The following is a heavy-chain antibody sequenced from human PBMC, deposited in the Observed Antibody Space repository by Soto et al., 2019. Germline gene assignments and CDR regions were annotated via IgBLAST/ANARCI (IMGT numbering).Heavy chain of an antibody. CDR2: ITSKKYGGTP. J-gene: IGHJ6*02. V-gene: IGHV3-49*05. CDR3: SRLPPDRYSAYDFPMDV. Sequence: EVQLVESRGGLVKPGWALRLPCITAGFAFGAFAMTWFRQAPGKGLEWVGFITSKKYGGTPQYAASVKGRFSISRDDSKSIAYLQMTNLKTDDTAVYYCSRLPPDRYSAYDFPMDVWGQGTTVTVSS. CDR1: GFAFGAFA. D-gene: IGHD5-12*01.